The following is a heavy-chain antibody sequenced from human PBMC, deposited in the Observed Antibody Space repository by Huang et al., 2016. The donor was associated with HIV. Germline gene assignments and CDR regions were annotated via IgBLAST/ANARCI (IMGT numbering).Heavy chain of an antibody. CDR3: AAEFGPEYSSGWFDY. J-gene: IGHJ4*02. CDR2: FVVGSGNT. V-gene: IGHV1-58*01. Sequence: QMQLVQSGPEVKKTGTSVKVSCKASGFTFTRSAVQWVRQARGQRLEWIGWFVVGSGNTKYAQKFQKRVTITRDMSTSTAYMELSSLRSEDTAVYYCAAEFGPEYSSGWFDYWGQGTLVTVSS. CDR1: GFTFTRSA. D-gene: IGHD6-19*01.